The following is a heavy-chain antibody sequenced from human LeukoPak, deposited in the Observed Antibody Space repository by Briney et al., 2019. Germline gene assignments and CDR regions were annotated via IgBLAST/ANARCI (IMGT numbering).Heavy chain of an antibody. CDR2: INPNSGGT. CDR1: GYTFTDYY. CDR3: AREGGRQLVRGDAFEI. V-gene: IGHV1-2*02. D-gene: IGHD6-13*01. J-gene: IGHJ3*02. Sequence: ASVKVSCKASGYTFTDYYMHWVRQAPGQGLEWMGWINPNSGGTDHAQKFQGRLTMTRDTPISTTYMELSRLRSDDTAVYYCAREGGRQLVRGDAFEIWGQGTMVTVSP.